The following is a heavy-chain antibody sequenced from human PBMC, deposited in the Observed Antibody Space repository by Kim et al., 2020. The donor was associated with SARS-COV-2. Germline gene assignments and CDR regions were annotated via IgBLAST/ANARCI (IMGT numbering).Heavy chain of an antibody. CDR1: GGSISSSSYY. Sequence: SETLSLTCTVSGGSISSSSYYWGWIRQPPGKGLEWIGSIYYSGSTYYNPSLKSRVTISVDTSKNQFSLKLSSVTAADTAVYYCARSGPPFYFAYWGQGTLVTVSS. CDR3: ARSGPPFYFAY. J-gene: IGHJ4*02. D-gene: IGHD3-10*01. CDR2: IYYSGST. V-gene: IGHV4-39*01.